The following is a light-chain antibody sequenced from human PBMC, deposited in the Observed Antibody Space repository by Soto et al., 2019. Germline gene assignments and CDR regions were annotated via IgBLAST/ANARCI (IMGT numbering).Light chain of an antibody. V-gene: IGKV1-5*01. CDR1: QSISSW. J-gene: IGKJ1*01. Sequence: DIQMTQSPSTLSASVGERVTITCRASQSISSWLAWYQQKPGKAPKLLIYDASSLESGVPSRFSGSGSGTEFTLTISSLQPDDFATYYCQQYNSFWTFGQGPKVEIK. CDR2: DAS. CDR3: QQYNSFWT.